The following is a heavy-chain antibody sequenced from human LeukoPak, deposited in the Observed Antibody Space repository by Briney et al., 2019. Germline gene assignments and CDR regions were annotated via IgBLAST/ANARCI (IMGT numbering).Heavy chain of an antibody. V-gene: IGHV3-64*01. D-gene: IGHD2-8*01. J-gene: IGHJ4*02. CDR1: GVTFGNYP. Sequence: GGSLRLSCAASGVTFGNYPMHWVRQAPGKGLEYVSAISGNGGSTYYANSVKGRFTISRDNSKYTVYLQMGSLRAEDMAIYYCAREGTPGTNDYWGQGTLVTVSS. CDR3: AREGTPGTNDY. CDR2: ISGNGGST.